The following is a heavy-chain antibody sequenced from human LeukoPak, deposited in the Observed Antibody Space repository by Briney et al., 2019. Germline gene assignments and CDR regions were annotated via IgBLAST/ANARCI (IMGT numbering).Heavy chain of an antibody. CDR2: IYSGGST. J-gene: IGHJ6*02. CDR1: GFTVSSNY. D-gene: IGHD3-3*01. V-gene: IGHV3-66*01. Sequence: GGSLRLSCAASGFTVSSNYMSWVRQAPGKGLEWVSVIYSGGSTYYADSVKGRFTISRDNSKNTLYPQMNSLRAEDTAVYYCAREIYDFWSGYYYGMDVWGQGTTVTVSS. CDR3: AREIYDFWSGYYYGMDV.